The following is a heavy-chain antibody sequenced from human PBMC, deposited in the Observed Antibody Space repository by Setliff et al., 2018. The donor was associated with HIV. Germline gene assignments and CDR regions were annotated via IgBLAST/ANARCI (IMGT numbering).Heavy chain of an antibody. Sequence: GGSLRLSCVASRFTFSRYSMNWVRQAPGKGLEWVSYISSSSSAIYYADSVKGRFTISRDDAKNSLYLQMSSLRAEDTAVYYCARDPHEARGYDPTYFDYWGQGTLVTVSS. J-gene: IGHJ4*02. CDR1: RFTFSRYS. CDR3: ARDPHEARGYDPTYFDY. CDR2: ISSSSSAI. D-gene: IGHD5-12*01. V-gene: IGHV3-48*01.